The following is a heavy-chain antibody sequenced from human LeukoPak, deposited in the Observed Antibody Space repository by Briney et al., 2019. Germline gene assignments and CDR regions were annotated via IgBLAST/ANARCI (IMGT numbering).Heavy chain of an antibody. CDR2: ISSSGSYI. Sequence: PGGSLRLSCAASGFTFSSYSMNWVRQAPGKGLEWVSSISSSGSYIYYADSVKGRFTISRDNAKNSLYLQMNSLRAEDTAVYYCARATRDYYDSSGYYYGYDYWGQGTLVTVSS. D-gene: IGHD3-22*01. CDR1: GFTFSSYS. CDR3: ARATRDYYDSSGYYYGYDY. V-gene: IGHV3-21*01. J-gene: IGHJ4*02.